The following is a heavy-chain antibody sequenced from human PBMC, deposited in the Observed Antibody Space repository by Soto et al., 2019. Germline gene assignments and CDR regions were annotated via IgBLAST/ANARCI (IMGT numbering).Heavy chain of an antibody. D-gene: IGHD3-10*01. J-gene: IGHJ6*02. CDR3: ARDIVRGVDPDYYYYGMDV. CDR1: GYTFTSYY. CDR2: INPSGGST. Sequence: ASVKVSCKASGYTFTSYYMHWVRQAPGQGLEWMGIINPSGGSTSYAQKFQGRVTMTRDTSTSTVYMELSSLRSEDTAVYYCARDIVRGVDPDYYYYGMDVWGQGTTVTVSS. V-gene: IGHV1-46*03.